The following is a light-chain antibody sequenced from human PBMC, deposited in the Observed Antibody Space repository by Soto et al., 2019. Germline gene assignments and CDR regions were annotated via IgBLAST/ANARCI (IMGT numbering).Light chain of an antibody. CDR1: QSVSSSF. CDR2: GAS. J-gene: IGKJ3*01. V-gene: IGKV3-20*01. CDR3: QQYGSSTIFT. Sequence: EIVLTQSPGTLSLSPGERATLSCRASQSVSSSFLAWYQQQPGQAPRLLIYGASSRATGIPDRLSGSGSGTDFTLTISRLEPEDFAVYYCQQYGSSTIFTFGPGTKVDIK.